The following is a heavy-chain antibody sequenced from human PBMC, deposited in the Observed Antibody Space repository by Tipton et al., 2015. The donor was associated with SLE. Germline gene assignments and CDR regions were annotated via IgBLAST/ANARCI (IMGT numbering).Heavy chain of an antibody. CDR3: ALRWPATGTTVY. CDR2: ISVYNGNT. J-gene: IGHJ4*02. V-gene: IGHV1-18*01. Sequence: QSGAEVKKPGASVKVSCKASGYTFTSYGISWVRQAPGQGLEWMGWISVYNGNTNYAQKLQGRVTMTTDTSTSPAYMELSSLRSDDTAVYYCALRWPATGTTVYWGQGPLVLVPP. D-gene: IGHD4-17*01. CDR1: GYTFTSYG.